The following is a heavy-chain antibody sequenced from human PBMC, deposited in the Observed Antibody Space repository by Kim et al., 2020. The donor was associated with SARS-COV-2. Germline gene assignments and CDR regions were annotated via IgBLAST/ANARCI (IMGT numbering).Heavy chain of an antibody. CDR1: GLTFSSYW. Sequence: GGSLRLSCAASGLTFSSYWMSWVRQAPGKGLEWVASIKQDASVISYVDSVRGRFTISRDNAKNSLSLQMDSLRAEDTALYFCARPYRGGSFDIWGQGTMVTVSS. J-gene: IGHJ3*02. V-gene: IGHV3-7*01. CDR3: ARPYRGGSFDI. CDR2: IKQDASVI. D-gene: IGHD3-16*01.